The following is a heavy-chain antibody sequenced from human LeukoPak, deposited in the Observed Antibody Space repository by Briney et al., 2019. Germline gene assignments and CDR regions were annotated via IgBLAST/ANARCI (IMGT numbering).Heavy chain of an antibody. Sequence: PSETLSLTCTVSGGSISSYYWSWIRQPPGKGLEWIGYIYYSGSTNYNPSLKSRVTISVDTSKNQFSLKLSSVTAADTAVYYCASTYGSGSYFRSHFDYWGQGTLVTVSS. CDR3: ASTYGSGSYFRSHFDY. J-gene: IGHJ4*02. D-gene: IGHD3-10*01. CDR2: IYYSGST. V-gene: IGHV4-59*08. CDR1: GGSISSYY.